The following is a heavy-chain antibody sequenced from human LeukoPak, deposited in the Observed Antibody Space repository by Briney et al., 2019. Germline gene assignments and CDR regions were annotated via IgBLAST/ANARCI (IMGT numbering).Heavy chain of an antibody. D-gene: IGHD2-2*01. CDR1: GGSFSGYY. CDR3: ARRATYNPMRLYNWFDP. Sequence: SETLSLTCAVYGGSFSGYYWSWIRQPPGKGLEWIGEINHSGSTNYNPSLKSRVTISVDTSRKQFSLKLSSVTAADTAVYYCARRATYNPMRLYNWFDPWGQGTLVTVSA. V-gene: IGHV4-34*01. J-gene: IGHJ5*02. CDR2: INHSGST.